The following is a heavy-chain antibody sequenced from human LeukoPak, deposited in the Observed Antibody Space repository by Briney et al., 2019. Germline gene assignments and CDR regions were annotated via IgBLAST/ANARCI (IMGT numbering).Heavy chain of an antibody. CDR3: ARGYSSSWSHQYYFDY. CDR1: GYIFTSYY. CDR2: INCGGGST. J-gene: IGHJ4*02. D-gene: IGHD6-13*01. V-gene: IGHV1-46*01. Sequence: ASVKVSCKASGYIFTSYYMHWVRQAPGQGLEWMGIINCGGGSTTYAQKFQGRVTMTRDMSTSTVYMELSSLRSEDTAVYYCARGYSSSWSHQYYFDYWGQGTLVTVSS.